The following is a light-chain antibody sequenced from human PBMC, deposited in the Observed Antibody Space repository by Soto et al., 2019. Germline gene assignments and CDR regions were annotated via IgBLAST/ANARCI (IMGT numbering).Light chain of an antibody. Sequence: QSALAQSPSASGSPGQSVTISWIGTSSDVGGYNYVSWYQHHPGKAPKLIIYEVTKRPSGVPDRFSGSRSGTTASLTVSGLQAEDEADYYCGSYAGGNTFVFGTGTKV. CDR3: GSYAGGNTFV. J-gene: IGLJ1*01. CDR1: SSDVGGYNY. CDR2: EVT. V-gene: IGLV2-8*01.